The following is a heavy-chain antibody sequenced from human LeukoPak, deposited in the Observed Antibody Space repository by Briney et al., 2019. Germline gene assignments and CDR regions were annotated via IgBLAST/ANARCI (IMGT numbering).Heavy chain of an antibody. Sequence: SGPTLVKPTQTLTLTCTFSGFSLSTSGVGVGWIRQPPGKALEWLALICWDDDKRYSPSLKSRLTITKDTSKNQVVLTMTNMDPPDTAAYYCAPSSYGWWGTRGRSRPRGCVYYYYYGMDVWGKGTTVTVSS. CDR1: GFSLSTSGVG. J-gene: IGHJ6*04. CDR2: ICWDDDK. CDR3: APSSYGWWGTRGRSRPRGCVYYYYYGMDV. V-gene: IGHV2-5*02. D-gene: IGHD2-8*02.